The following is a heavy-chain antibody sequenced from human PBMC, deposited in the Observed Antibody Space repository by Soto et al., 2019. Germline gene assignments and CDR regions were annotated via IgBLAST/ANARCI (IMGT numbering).Heavy chain of an antibody. CDR3: ARRHLAVAVSPWFDP. Sequence: QVTLKESGPVLVKPTETLTLRCTVSGLSITDSEMGVSWIRQPPGPPLEWLAHIDSSGEKSYRTFLKSRLAISKDTSKSQIVITMTNMDPADTATYYCARRHLAVAVSPWFDPWGQGIPVTVSS. V-gene: IGHV2-26*01. CDR1: GLSITDSEMG. CDR2: IDSSGEK. J-gene: IGHJ5*02. D-gene: IGHD6-19*01.